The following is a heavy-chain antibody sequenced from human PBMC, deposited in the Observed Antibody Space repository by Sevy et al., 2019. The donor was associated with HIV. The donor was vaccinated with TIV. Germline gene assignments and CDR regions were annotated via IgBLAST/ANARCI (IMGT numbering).Heavy chain of an antibody. CDR3: AKGHPFGCSGYIFDF. V-gene: IGHV3-43D*03. CDR2: ISCDGRGT. Sequence: GGSLRLSCTASGFTFDEIAMHWVRQAPGKSLEWVSVISCDGRGTTYAESVKGRFTVSRDNNKNSVYLHMNSLRVDDTALYYCAKGHPFGCSGYIFDFWGQGTLVTVSS. D-gene: IGHD6-25*01. CDR1: GFTFDEIA. J-gene: IGHJ4*02.